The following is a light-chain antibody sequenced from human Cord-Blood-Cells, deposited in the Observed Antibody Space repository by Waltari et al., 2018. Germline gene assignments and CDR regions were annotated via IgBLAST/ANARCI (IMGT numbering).Light chain of an antibody. V-gene: IGKV3-11*01. CDR3: QQRSNWPPET. CDR2: DAS. J-gene: IGKJ1*01. Sequence: EIVLTQSPATLSLSPGERATLSCRARQSVSSNLAWYQQKPGQAPRLLLYDASDRATGIPARFSGSGSGTDFALTISSLEPEDFAVYYCQQRSNWPPETFGQGTKVEIK. CDR1: QSVSSN.